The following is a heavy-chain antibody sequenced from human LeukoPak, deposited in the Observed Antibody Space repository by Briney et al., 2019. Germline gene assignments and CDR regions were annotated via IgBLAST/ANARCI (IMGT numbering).Heavy chain of an antibody. CDR1: GFTFSSYA. Sequence: PGGSLRLSCAASGFTFSSYAMHWVGQAPGKGLEGVAVISYDGSNKYYADSVKGRFTISRDNSKNTLYLQMNSLRAEDTAVYYCARVQGGGAFDIWGQGTMVTVSS. D-gene: IGHD2-15*01. J-gene: IGHJ3*02. CDR3: ARVQGGGAFDI. CDR2: ISYDGSNK. V-gene: IGHV3-30-3*01.